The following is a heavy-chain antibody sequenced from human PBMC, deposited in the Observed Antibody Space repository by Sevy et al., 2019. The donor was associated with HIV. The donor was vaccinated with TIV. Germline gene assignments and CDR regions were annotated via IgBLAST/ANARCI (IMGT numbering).Heavy chain of an antibody. CDR3: AREYCSSTSCYRAWFDP. V-gene: IGHV1-18*04. Sequence: ASVKVSCKASGYTFTSYGISWVRQAPGQGLEWMGWISAYNGNTNYAQKLQGRVTMTTDTSTSTAYMELRSLRSDDTAVYYCAREYCSSTSCYRAWFDPWGQGTLVIVSS. CDR1: GYTFTSYG. J-gene: IGHJ5*02. CDR2: ISAYNGNT. D-gene: IGHD2-2*02.